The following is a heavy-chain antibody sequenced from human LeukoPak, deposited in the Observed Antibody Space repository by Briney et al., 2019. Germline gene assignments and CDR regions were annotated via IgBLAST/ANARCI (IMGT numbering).Heavy chain of an antibody. V-gene: IGHV3-30*18. J-gene: IGHJ4*02. CDR2: ISYDGSSK. CDR1: GFTFSSYG. D-gene: IGHD6-19*01. CDR3: AKGGAVVPY. Sequence: PGRSLRLSCAASGFTFSSYGMHWVRQAPGKGLEWVAVISYDGSSKYYADSVKGRFTISRDNSKNTLYLQMNSLRAEDTAVYYCAKGGAVVPYWGQGTLVTVSS.